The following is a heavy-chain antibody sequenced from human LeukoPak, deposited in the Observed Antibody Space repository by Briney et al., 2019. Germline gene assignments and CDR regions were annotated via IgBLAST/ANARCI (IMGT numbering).Heavy chain of an antibody. Sequence: PSETLSLTCAVSGGSFSGYYWSWIRQPPGKGLEWIGEINHSGSTNYNPSLKSRVTISTDTSKNQFSLKLTSVTAADTAVYYCARHVVVTAADYYMDVWGKGTTVTVSS. D-gene: IGHD2-2*01. J-gene: IGHJ6*03. V-gene: IGHV4-34*01. CDR3: ARHVVVTAADYYMDV. CDR1: GGSFSGYY. CDR2: INHSGST.